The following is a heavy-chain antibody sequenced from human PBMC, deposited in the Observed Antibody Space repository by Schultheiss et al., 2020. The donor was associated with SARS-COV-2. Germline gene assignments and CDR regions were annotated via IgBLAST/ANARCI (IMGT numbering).Heavy chain of an antibody. CDR2: IDWDDDK. J-gene: IGHJ6*02. CDR1: GFSLNTREVG. CDR3: ARISNIGGYYYGMDV. D-gene: IGHD2/OR15-2a*01. Sequence: SGPTLVKPTQTLTLTCTFSGFSLNTREVGVSWIRQPPGKALEWLALIDWDDDKYYSTSLKTRLTISKDTSKNQVVLTMTNMDPVDTATYYCARISNIGGYYYGMDVWGQGTTVTVSS. V-gene: IGHV2-70*01.